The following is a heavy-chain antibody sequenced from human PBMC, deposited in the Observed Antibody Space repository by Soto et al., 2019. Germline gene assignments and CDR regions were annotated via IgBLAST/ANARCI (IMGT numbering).Heavy chain of an antibody. V-gene: IGHV1-3*01. CDR1: RYTFTTYP. J-gene: IGHJ4*02. Sequence: ASVKVSCKASRYTFTTYPIHWVRQAPGQRLEWMGWINAGNGNTKYSQKFQGRVTITRDTSASTAYMELSSLRSEDTAVYYCARAYSSGWYYYWGQGTLVTVSS. D-gene: IGHD6-19*01. CDR3: ARAYSSGWYYY. CDR2: INAGNGNT.